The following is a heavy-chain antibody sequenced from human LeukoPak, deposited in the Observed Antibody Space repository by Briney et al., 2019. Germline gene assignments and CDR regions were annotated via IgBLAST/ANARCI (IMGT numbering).Heavy chain of an antibody. CDR3: ASLRTGDYYYYYMDV. CDR2: INHSGST. Sequence: PSETLSLTCAVYGGSFSGYYWSWIRQPPGKGLEWIGEINHSGSTNYNPSLKSRVTISVDKSKNQFSLKLSSVTAADTAVYYCASLRTGDYYYYYMDVWGKGTTVTVSS. J-gene: IGHJ6*03. CDR1: GGSFSGYY. V-gene: IGHV4-34*01.